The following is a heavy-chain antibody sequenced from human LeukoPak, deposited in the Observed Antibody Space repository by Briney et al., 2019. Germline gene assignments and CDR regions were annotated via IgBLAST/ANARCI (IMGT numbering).Heavy chain of an antibody. V-gene: IGHV4-34*01. CDR2: INHSGST. CDR1: GGSFSGYY. D-gene: IGHD2-21*01. Sequence: PSETLSLTCAVYGGSFSGYYWSWIRQPPWKGLEWIGEINHSGSTNYNPSLKSRVTISVDTSKNQFSLKLSSVTAADTAVYYCARGAIPYPRRQGWFDPWGQGTLVTVSS. CDR3: ARGAIPYPRRQGWFDP. J-gene: IGHJ5*02.